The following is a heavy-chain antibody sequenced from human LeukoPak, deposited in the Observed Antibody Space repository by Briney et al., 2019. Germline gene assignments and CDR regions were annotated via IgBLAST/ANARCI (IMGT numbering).Heavy chain of an antibody. Sequence: GASVKVSCKASGYTFTSYAMHWVRQAPGQRPEWMGWINAGNGNTKYSQKFQGRVTITRDTSASTAYMELSSLRPEDTAVYYRARVQSAYCSSSSCYGGYFDYWGQGTLVTVSS. D-gene: IGHD2-2*01. V-gene: IGHV1-3*01. J-gene: IGHJ4*02. CDR3: ARVQSAYCSSSSCYGGYFDY. CDR1: GYTFTSYA. CDR2: INAGNGNT.